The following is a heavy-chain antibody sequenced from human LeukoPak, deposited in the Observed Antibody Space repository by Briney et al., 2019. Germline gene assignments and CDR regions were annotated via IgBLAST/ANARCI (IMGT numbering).Heavy chain of an antibody. D-gene: IGHD6-19*01. J-gene: IGHJ4*02. CDR3: ARVGIVVAGTRGNFDY. CDR2: INPNSGGT. V-gene: IGHV1-2*02. CDR1: GGTFSSYA. Sequence: ASVKVSCKASGGTFSSYAISWVRQAPGQGLEWMGWINPNSGGTNYAQKFQGRVTMTRDTSISTAYMELSRLRSDDTAVYYCARVGIVVAGTRGNFDYWGQGTLVTVSS.